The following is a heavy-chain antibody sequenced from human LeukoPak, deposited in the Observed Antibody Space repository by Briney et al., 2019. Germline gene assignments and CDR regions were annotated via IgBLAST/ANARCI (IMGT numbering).Heavy chain of an antibody. Sequence: GGSLRLSCAASGFTFSSYAMSWVRQAPGKGLEWVSAISGSGGSTYYADSVKGRFTISRDNSKNALYLQMNSLRAEDTAVYYCAKCNSEVYYGSYWGQGTLVTVSS. D-gene: IGHD3-10*01. J-gene: IGHJ4*02. CDR3: AKCNSEVYYGSY. CDR1: GFTFSSYA. V-gene: IGHV3-23*01. CDR2: ISGSGGST.